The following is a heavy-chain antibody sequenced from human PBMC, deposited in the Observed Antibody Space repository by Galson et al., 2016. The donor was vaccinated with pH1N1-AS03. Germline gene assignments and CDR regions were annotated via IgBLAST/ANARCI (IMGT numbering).Heavy chain of an antibody. J-gene: IGHJ4*02. CDR3: TQGEGGGPDDD. D-gene: IGHD3-16*01. CDR2: LGSGGDT. V-gene: IGHV3-23*01. Sequence: SLRLSCAASAFPLRNYALRWVRQAPGKGLEWVSTLGSGGDTHYEDSVKGRFTIYRDKSKNTMYLQMNSLRAEDTAIYYCTQGEGGGPDDDWGWGTLVTVSS. CDR1: AFPLRNYA.